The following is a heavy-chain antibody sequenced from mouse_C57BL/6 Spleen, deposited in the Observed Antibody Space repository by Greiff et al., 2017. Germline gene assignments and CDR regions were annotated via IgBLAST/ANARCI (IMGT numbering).Heavy chain of an antibody. CDR3: AREYSSGYWFAY. V-gene: IGHV1-18*01. Sequence: VQLQQSGPELVKPGASVKIPCKASGYTFTDYNMDWVKQSHGKSLEWIGDINPNNGGTIYNQKFKGKATLTVNKSSSTAYMERRSLTSEDTAVYYCAREYSSGYWFAYWGQGTLVTVSA. D-gene: IGHD3-2*02. J-gene: IGHJ3*01. CDR2: INPNNGGT. CDR1: GYTFTDYN.